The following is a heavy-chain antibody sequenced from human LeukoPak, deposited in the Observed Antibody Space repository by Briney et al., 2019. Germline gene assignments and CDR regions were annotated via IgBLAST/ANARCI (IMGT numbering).Heavy chain of an antibody. V-gene: IGHV3-30*02. D-gene: IGHD6-13*01. CDR3: AKKHSSSWTGYFDY. J-gene: IGHJ4*02. CDR2: IRYDGSNK. CDR1: GFTFSSYG. Sequence: GGSLRLSCAASGFTFSSYGMHWVRQAPGKGLEWVAFIRYDGSNKYYADSVKGRFTISRDNSKNTLYLQMNSLRAEDTAVYYCAKKHSSSWTGYFDYWGQGTLVTVSS.